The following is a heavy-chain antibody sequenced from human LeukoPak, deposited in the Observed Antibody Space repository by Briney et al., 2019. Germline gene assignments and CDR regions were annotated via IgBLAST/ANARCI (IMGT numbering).Heavy chain of an antibody. CDR3: ARAYGYEYFQY. V-gene: IGHV3-30*02. D-gene: IGHD4-17*01. J-gene: IGHJ1*01. Sequence: QPGGSLRLSCAASGFTFSNYGMHWVRQAPGKGLEWVAFIRSDGINKYHADSVKGRFTISRDNSKNTLYLQMNSLRAEDTAVYYCARAYGYEYFQYWGQGTLVTVSS. CDR1: GFTFSNYG. CDR2: IRSDGINK.